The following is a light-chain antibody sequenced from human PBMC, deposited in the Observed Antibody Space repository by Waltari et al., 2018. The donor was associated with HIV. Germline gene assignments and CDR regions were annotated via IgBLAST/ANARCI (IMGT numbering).Light chain of an antibody. J-gene: IGLJ1*01. CDR1: SSDVGGYNY. CDR3: SSYTSSSTLYV. CDR2: EVS. V-gene: IGLV2-14*01. Sequence: QSALTQPASVSGSPGQSIPISCTGTSSDVGGYNYVSWYQQPPGKAPKLMISEVSNRPSGVTNRFSGSKSGNTASLTISGLQVEDEADYYCSSYTSSSTLYVFGTGTKVTVL.